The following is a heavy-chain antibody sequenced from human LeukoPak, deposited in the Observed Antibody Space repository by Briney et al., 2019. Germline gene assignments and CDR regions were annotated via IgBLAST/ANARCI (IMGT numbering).Heavy chain of an antibody. V-gene: IGHV1-18*01. CDR1: GYTFPSYG. CDR2: ISTYHGNT. J-gene: IGHJ5*02. Sequence: ASVKVSCTASGYTFPSYGINWVRQAPGQGLEWMGWISTYHGNTNYAQKLQGRVTMTTDTSTTTAYMELRSLRSDDTAVYYCAREIYDILTGYYLDPWGQGTLVTVSS. D-gene: IGHD3-9*01. CDR3: AREIYDILTGYYLDP.